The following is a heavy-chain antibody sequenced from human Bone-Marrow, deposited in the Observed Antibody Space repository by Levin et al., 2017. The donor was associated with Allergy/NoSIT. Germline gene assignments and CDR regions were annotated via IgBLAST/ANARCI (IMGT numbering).Heavy chain of an antibody. J-gene: IGHJ2*01. CDR2: IYYSGST. V-gene: IGHV4-59*08. D-gene: IGHD5-18*01. Sequence: PSQTLSLTCTISGGSISTYYWSWIRQPPGKGLEWIGYIYYSGSTNYNPSLKSRVTISVDTSKNQFSLKLSSVTAADTAVYYCARHALGGGNSYGSYWSFDLWGRGTLVTVSS. CDR1: GGSISTYY. CDR3: ARHALGGGNSYGSYWSFDL.